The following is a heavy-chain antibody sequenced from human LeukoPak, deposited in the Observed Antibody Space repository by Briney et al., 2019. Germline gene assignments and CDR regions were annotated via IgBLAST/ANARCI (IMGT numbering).Heavy chain of an antibody. V-gene: IGHV3-74*01. D-gene: IGHD3-10*01. Sequence: PGGSLRLSCAASGFTFSNYWMHWVRQASGKGLVWVSRINTDGSSTTYADSVKGRFTISRDNAKNTLYLQMNSLRAEDTAVYYCIRSDYYGSGSDYMYYFDYWGQGTLVTVSS. CDR1: GFTFSNYW. J-gene: IGHJ4*02. CDR3: IRSDYYGSGSDYMYYFDY. CDR2: INTDGSST.